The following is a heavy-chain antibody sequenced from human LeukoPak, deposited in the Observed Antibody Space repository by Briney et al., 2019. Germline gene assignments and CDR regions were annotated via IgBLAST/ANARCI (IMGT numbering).Heavy chain of an antibody. Sequence: ASVTVSCKASGYTFTGYYMHWVRQAPGQGLEWMGWINPNSGGTNYAQKFQGRVTMTRDTSISTAYMELSRLRSDDTAVYYCARGGGYSSSWFAATFDYWGQGTLVTVSS. CDR3: ARGGGYSSSWFAATFDY. V-gene: IGHV1-2*02. J-gene: IGHJ4*02. D-gene: IGHD6-13*01. CDR1: GYTFTGYY. CDR2: INPNSGGT.